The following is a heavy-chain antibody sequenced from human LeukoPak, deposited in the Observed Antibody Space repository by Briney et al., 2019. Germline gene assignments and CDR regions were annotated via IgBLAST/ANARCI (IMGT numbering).Heavy chain of an antibody. J-gene: IGHJ6*02. D-gene: IGHD2-21*02. V-gene: IGHV3-48*04. CDR3: ARAYCGGDCYRYYYGMDV. CDR2: ISSSSSTI. Sequence: GGSLRLSCAASGFTFSSYSMNGVRQAPGKGLEWVSYISSSSSTIYYADSVKGRFTISRDNAKNSLYLQMNSLRAEDTAVYYCARAYCGGDCYRYYYGMDVWGQGTTVTVSS. CDR1: GFTFSSYS.